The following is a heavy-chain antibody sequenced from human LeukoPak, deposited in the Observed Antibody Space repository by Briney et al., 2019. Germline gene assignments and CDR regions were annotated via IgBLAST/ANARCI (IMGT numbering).Heavy chain of an antibody. CDR2: INHSGST. V-gene: IGHV4-34*01. Sequence: SETLSLTCAVYGGSFSGYYWSWIRRPPGKGLEWIGEINHSGSTNYNPSLKSRVTISVDTSKNQFSLKLSSVTAADTAVYYCAREYSSSWYEYAFDMWGQGTMVTVSS. CDR3: AREYSSSWYEYAFDM. D-gene: IGHD6-13*01. J-gene: IGHJ3*02. CDR1: GGSFSGYY.